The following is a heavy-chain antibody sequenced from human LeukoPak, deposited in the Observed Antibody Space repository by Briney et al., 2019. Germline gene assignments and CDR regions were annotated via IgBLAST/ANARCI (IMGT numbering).Heavy chain of an antibody. J-gene: IGHJ4*02. Sequence: GGSLRLSCVGSGFSFSSYGMHWVRQAPGKGLEWVAVIWYDGSNKYYADSVKGRFTISRDNSKNTLYLQMNSLRAEDTAVYYCAKDRAAAQYYFDYWGQGTLVTVSS. CDR1: GFSFSSYG. CDR3: AKDRAAAQYYFDY. V-gene: IGHV3-33*06. CDR2: IWYDGSNK. D-gene: IGHD6-13*01.